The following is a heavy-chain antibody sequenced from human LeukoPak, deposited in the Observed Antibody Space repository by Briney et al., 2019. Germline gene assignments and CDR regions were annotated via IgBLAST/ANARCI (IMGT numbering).Heavy chain of an antibody. CDR3: AKSAGGLLYREVDY. Sequence: PGGSLRLSCAASGFTFSSYAMHWVRQAPGKGLEWVAVISYDGSNKYYADSVKGRFTISRDNSKNTLYLQMNSLRAEDTAVYYCAKSAGGLLYREVDYWGQGTLVTVSS. D-gene: IGHD2-2*02. V-gene: IGHV3-30*18. CDR2: ISYDGSNK. J-gene: IGHJ4*02. CDR1: GFTFSSYA.